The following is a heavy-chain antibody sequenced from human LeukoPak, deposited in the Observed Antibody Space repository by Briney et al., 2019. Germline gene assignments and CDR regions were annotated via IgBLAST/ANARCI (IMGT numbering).Heavy chain of an antibody. D-gene: IGHD4-17*01. Sequence: KPSQTLSLTCAVSGDSIDSDVFSWNWIRQPPGKGLEWIGYVSYIGSTNYNPSLKSRVTISVDTSKNQFSLRLSPVTAADTAVYYCARDPTTVTKGLDIWGQGTMVTVSS. V-gene: IGHV4-30-4*07. CDR1: GDSIDSDVFS. CDR2: VSYIGST. J-gene: IGHJ3*02. CDR3: ARDPTTVTKGLDI.